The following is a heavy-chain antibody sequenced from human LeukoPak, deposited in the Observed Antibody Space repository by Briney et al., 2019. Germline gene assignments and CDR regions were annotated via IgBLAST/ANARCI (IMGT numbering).Heavy chain of an antibody. CDR2: INHSGST. V-gene: IGHV4-34*01. CDR1: GGSFSGYY. D-gene: IGHD3-22*01. Sequence: SETLSLTCAVYGGSFSGYYWSWIRQPPGKGLEWIGEINHSGSTNYNPSLKSRVTISVDTSKNQFSLKLSSVTAADTAVYYCARHRAYYYDSTGDYWGQGTLVTVSS. J-gene: IGHJ4*02. CDR3: ARHRAYYYDSTGDY.